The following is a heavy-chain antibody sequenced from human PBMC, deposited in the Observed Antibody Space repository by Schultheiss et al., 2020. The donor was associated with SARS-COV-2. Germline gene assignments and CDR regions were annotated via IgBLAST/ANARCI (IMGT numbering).Heavy chain of an antibody. Sequence: GGSLRLSCAASGFTFSSYAMHWVRQAPGKGLEWVAVISYDGSNKYYADSVKGRFTISRDNAKNSLYLQMNSLRAEDTAVYYCVRGGKDGRTGYGYWGQGTLVTVSS. CDR2: ISYDGSNK. CDR1: GFTFSSYA. V-gene: IGHV3-30-3*01. J-gene: IGHJ4*02. D-gene: IGHD2-8*02. CDR3: VRGGKDGRTGYGY.